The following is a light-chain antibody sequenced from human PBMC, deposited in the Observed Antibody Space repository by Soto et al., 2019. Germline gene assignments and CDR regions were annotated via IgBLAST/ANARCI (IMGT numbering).Light chain of an antibody. CDR2: KAS. J-gene: IGKJ1*01. Sequence: DIQMTQSPSTLPASVGDRVTITCRANQSISTWLAWYQQKPGKAPNLLIYKASRLETGVPSRFSGSGFGTDFTLTINSLQPEDFATYYCLLDYAYFWAFGQGTKVEVK. V-gene: IGKV1-5*03. CDR1: QSISTW. CDR3: LLDYAYFWA.